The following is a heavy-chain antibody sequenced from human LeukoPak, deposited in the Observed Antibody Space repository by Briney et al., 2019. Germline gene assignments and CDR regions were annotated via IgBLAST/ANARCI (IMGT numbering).Heavy chain of an antibody. CDR1: GFTFSSYA. Sequence: GGSLRLSCAASGFTFSSYAVSWVRQAPGKGLEWVSAISGSGGSTYYADSVKGRFTISRDNSKNTLYLQMNSLRAEDTAVYYCAKEYYDFWSGYYPDCAFDIWGQGTMVTVSS. D-gene: IGHD3-3*01. J-gene: IGHJ3*02. CDR3: AKEYYDFWSGYYPDCAFDI. V-gene: IGHV3-23*01. CDR2: ISGSGGST.